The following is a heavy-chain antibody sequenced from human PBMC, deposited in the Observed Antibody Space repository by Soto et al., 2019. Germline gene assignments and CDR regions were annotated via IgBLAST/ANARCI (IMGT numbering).Heavy chain of an antibody. V-gene: IGHV2-5*02. J-gene: IGHJ6*03. D-gene: IGHD3-10*01. Sequence: GSGPTLVNPTQTLTLTCTFSGFSLSTSGVGVGWIRQPPGKALEWLALVYWDDDKRYSPSLKSRVTITKDTSKNQVVLTMTNMDPVDTATYYCAHSRSGSGIYYNWSDYYYMDVWGIGTTVTVSS. CDR2: VYWDDDK. CDR3: AHSRSGSGIYYNWSDYYYMDV. CDR1: GFSLSTSGVG.